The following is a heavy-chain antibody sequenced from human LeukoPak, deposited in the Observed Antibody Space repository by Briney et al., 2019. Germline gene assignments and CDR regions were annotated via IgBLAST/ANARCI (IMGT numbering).Heavy chain of an antibody. CDR3: VRGIEVAGTFSWLDP. J-gene: IGHJ5*02. Sequence: GGSLRLSCAASGFTLSVYWMHWVRQAPGKGLVWLSRINKDGSSTTYADSVKGRFTISRDNAKNTLYLQMNSLRAEDTAMYYCVRGIEVAGTFSWLDPWGQGTLVTVSS. V-gene: IGHV3-74*01. CDR1: GFTLSVYW. D-gene: IGHD6-19*01. CDR2: INKDGSST.